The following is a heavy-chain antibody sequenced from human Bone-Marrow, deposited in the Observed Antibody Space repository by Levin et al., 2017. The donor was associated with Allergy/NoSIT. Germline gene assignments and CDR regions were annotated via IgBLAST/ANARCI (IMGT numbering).Heavy chain of an antibody. CDR3: ARASGYSRAYGMDV. J-gene: IGHJ6*02. Sequence: GESLKISCAASGFTVSSNYMSWVRQAPGKGLEWVSVIYSGGSTYYADSVKGRFTISRDNSKNTLYLQMNSLRAEDTAVYYCARASGYSRAYGMDVWGQGTTVTVSS. D-gene: IGHD6-13*01. V-gene: IGHV3-66*01. CDR2: IYSGGST. CDR1: GFTVSSNY.